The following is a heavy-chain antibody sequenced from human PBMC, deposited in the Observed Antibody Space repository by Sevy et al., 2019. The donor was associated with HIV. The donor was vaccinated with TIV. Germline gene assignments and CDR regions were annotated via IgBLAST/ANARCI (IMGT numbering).Heavy chain of an antibody. CDR1: SGSVSSGSYY. CDR3: ARLDYYDSSGYFDY. Sequence: SETLSLTCTVSSGSVSSGSYYWSWIRQPPGKGLEWIGYIYYSGSTNYNPSLKSRVTISVDTSKNQFSLKLSSVTAADTAVYYCARLDYYDSSGYFDYWGQGTLVTVSS. CDR2: IYYSGST. V-gene: IGHV4-61*01. D-gene: IGHD3-22*01. J-gene: IGHJ4*02.